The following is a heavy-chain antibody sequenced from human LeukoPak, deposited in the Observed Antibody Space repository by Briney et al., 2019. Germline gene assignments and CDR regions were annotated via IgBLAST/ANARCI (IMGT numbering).Heavy chain of an antibody. CDR1: GFTFSSYG. J-gene: IGHJ4*02. D-gene: IGHD5-18*01. V-gene: IGHV3-33*06. Sequence: PGGSLRLSCAAPGFTFSSYGMHWVRQAPGKGLEWVAVIWYDGSNKYYADSVKGRFTISRDNSKNTLYLQMNSLRAEDTAVYYCAKDREYSYGLDYWGQGTLVTVSS. CDR2: IWYDGSNK. CDR3: AKDREYSYGLDY.